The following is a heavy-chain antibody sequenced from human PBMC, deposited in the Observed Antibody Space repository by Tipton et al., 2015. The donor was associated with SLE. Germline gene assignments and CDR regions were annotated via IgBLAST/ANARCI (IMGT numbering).Heavy chain of an antibody. CDR3: ATSNNDYGDFFFDY. J-gene: IGHJ4*02. CDR1: GDSISRSDYY. D-gene: IGHD4-17*01. CDR2: VHYSGRT. V-gene: IGHV4-39*01. Sequence: TLSLTCTVSGDSISRSDYYWGWIRQPPGKGLDWIGSVHYSGRTYYNPSLKSRVIISVDTSKNQFSLKLTSVTAADTAVYYCATSNNDYGDFFFDYWGQGTLVTVSS.